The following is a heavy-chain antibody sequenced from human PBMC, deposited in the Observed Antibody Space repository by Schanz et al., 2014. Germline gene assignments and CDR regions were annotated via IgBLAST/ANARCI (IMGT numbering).Heavy chain of an antibody. D-gene: IGHD3-22*01. V-gene: IGHV3-11*01. J-gene: IGHJ3*02. CDR1: GFIFNDYY. CDR3: ARVMSGNYFGAFDI. CDR2: ISRDGTTS. Sequence: QVQLVESGGGLVKPGGSLRLSCAASGFIFNDYYMNWIRQAPGKGLEWLSYISRDGTTSYYADSVKGRFTISRDNAKRSLYLQMNSLRAEDTAVYYCARVMSGNYFGAFDIWGQGTMVTVSS.